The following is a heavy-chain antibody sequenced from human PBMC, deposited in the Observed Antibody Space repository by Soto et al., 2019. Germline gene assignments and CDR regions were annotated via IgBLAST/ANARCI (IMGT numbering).Heavy chain of an antibody. CDR3: ARWGDVYSSAFYYYYHGMDV. Sequence: SLKISCKGSGYSFTSYWIGWVRQMPGKGLEWMGIIYPGDSDTRYSPSFQGQVTISADKSISTAYLQWSSLKASDTAMYYCARWGDVYSSAFYYYYHGMDVWGQGTTVTVSS. V-gene: IGHV5-51*01. CDR2: IYPGDSDT. J-gene: IGHJ6*02. CDR1: GYSFTSYW. D-gene: IGHD6-19*01.